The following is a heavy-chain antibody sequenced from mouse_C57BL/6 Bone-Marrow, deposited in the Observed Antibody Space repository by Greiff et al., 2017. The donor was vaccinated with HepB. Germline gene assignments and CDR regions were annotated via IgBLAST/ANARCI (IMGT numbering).Heavy chain of an antibody. CDR1: EYEFPSHD. V-gene: IGHV5-2*01. D-gene: IGHD1-1*01. CDR3: ARQGITTVVAPCFGY. Sequence: EVQLVESGGGLVQPGESLKLSCESNEYEFPSHDMSWVRKTPEKRLELVAAINSDGGSTYYPDTMERRSIFSRDNTKKTLYLQMSSLRSEDTALYYCARQGITTVVAPCFGYWGQGTTLTVSS. CDR2: INSDGGST. J-gene: IGHJ2*01.